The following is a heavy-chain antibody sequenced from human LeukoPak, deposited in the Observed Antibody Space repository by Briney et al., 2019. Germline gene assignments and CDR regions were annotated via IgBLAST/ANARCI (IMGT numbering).Heavy chain of an antibody. V-gene: IGHV3-23*01. Sequence: PGGSLRLSCAASGFSFSSYAMSWVRQGPGKGLEWVSGISGSGGSTYYADSVKGRFTISRDNSKNTLYLQMSSLGAEDTAVYYCAKDSGGDNYFDYWGQGTLVTVSS. CDR3: AKDSGGDNYFDY. CDR2: ISGSGGST. J-gene: IGHJ4*02. CDR1: GFSFSSYA. D-gene: IGHD3-16*01.